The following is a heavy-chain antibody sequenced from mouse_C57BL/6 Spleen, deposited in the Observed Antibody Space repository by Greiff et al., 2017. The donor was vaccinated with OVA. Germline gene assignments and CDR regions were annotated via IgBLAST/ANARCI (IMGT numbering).Heavy chain of an antibody. J-gene: IGHJ2*01. CDR1: GFTFSDYY. CDR2: INYDGSST. Sequence: EVMLVESEGGLVQPGSSMKLSCTASGFTFSDYYMAWVCQVPEKGLEWVANINYDGSSTYYLDSLKSRFIISRDNAKNILYLQMSSLKSEDTATYYCAREVYYSNFFDYWGQGTTLTVSS. D-gene: IGHD2-5*01. V-gene: IGHV5-16*01. CDR3: AREVYYSNFFDY.